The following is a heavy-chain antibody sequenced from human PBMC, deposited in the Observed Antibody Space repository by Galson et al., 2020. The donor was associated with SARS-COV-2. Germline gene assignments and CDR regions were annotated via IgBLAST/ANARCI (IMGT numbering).Heavy chain of an antibody. V-gene: IGHV3-30*01. CDR3: ASGYDFWRGRY. D-gene: IGHD3-3*01. Sequence: GGSLRLSCAASGFTFSSYAMHWVRQAPGKGLEWVVVISYDGSNKYYADSVKGRFTISRDNSKNTLYLQMNSLRAEDTAVYYCASGYDFWRGRYWGQGTLVTVSS. J-gene: IGHJ4*02. CDR2: ISYDGSNK. CDR1: GFTFSSYA.